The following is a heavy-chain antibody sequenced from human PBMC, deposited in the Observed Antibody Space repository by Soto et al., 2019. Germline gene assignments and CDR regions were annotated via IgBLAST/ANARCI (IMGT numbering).Heavy chain of an antibody. CDR1: GFTFSSYS. CDR2: ISSSSSYI. J-gene: IGHJ3*02. Sequence: GSLRLSCAASGFTFSSYSMNWVRQAPGKGLEWVSSISSSSSYIYYADSVKGRFTISRDNAKNSLYLQMNSLRAEDTAVYYCAREGYSSGNAAFDIWGQGTMVTVSS. V-gene: IGHV3-21*01. D-gene: IGHD6-19*01. CDR3: AREGYSSGNAAFDI.